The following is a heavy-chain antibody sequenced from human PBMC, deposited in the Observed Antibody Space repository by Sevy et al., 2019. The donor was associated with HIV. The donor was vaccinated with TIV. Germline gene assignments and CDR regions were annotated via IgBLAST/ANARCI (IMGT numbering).Heavy chain of an antibody. D-gene: IGHD1-26*01. CDR3: ARDCNSASCLWGMDV. J-gene: IGHJ6*02. CDR1: GFTFSNFW. V-gene: IGHV3-7*03. CDR2: IKRDGSEK. Sequence: GGSLRLSCLASGFTFSNFWMSWVRQAPGKGLEWVANIKRDGSEKYYVASVKGRFTISRDNAKTSLYLQMNSLRVEDTAVYYCARDCNSASCLWGMDVWGQGTMVTVSS.